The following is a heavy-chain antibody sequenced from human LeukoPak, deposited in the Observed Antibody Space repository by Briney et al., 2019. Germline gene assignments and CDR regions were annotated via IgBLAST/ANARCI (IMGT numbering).Heavy chain of an antibody. CDR2: IYYSGST. D-gene: IGHD6-13*01. Sequence: PSETLSLTCAVYGGSFSGYYWSWIRQPPGKGLGWIGYIYYSGSTNYNPSLKSRVTISVDTSKNQFSLKLSSVTAADTAVYYCARQGAAAGTNFDYWGQGTLVTVSS. CDR1: GGSFSGYY. CDR3: ARQGAAAGTNFDY. V-gene: IGHV4-59*01. J-gene: IGHJ4*02.